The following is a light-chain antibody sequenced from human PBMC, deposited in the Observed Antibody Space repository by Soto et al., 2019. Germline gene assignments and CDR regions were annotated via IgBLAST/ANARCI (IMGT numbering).Light chain of an antibody. V-gene: IGKV3-20*01. J-gene: IGKJ3*01. CDR2: GAS. Sequence: EIVLTQSPGTQSLSPGERATLSCRASQSVNNNYLAWYQQKPGQPPRLLIYGASSRAIGIPDRFSGGGSGTDFTLTISRLEPQDFAVYYCQQYGSSYTFGPGTKVDIK. CDR3: QQYGSSYT. CDR1: QSVNNNY.